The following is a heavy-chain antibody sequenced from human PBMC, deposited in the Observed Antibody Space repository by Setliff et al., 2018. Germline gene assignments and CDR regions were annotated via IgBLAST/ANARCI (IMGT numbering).Heavy chain of an antibody. CDR3: ARGPPDFVVVPAAAKFDY. CDR2: INPYKSDT. Sequence: GASVKVSCKASGYTFTDYYIHWVRQAPGQGLEWMGWINPYKSDTNYAQKFQGRVSMTTDTSTSTAYMELRSLRTDDTAVYYCARGPPDFVVVPAAAKFDYWGQGTLVTVSS. D-gene: IGHD2-2*01. V-gene: IGHV1-18*04. CDR1: GYTFTDYY. J-gene: IGHJ4*02.